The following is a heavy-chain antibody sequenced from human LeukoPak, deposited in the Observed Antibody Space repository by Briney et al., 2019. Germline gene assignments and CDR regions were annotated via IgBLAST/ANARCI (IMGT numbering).Heavy chain of an antibody. Sequence: GGSLRLSCAASGFTFSSYSMNWVRQAPGKGLEWVSSISSSSSYIYYADSVKGRFTISRDNAKNSLYLQMNSLRAEDTAVYYCARVLAAAGTSDNWGQGTLVTVSS. CDR1: GFTFSSYS. CDR2: ISSSSSYI. J-gene: IGHJ4*02. CDR3: ARVLAAAGTSDN. V-gene: IGHV3-21*01. D-gene: IGHD6-13*01.